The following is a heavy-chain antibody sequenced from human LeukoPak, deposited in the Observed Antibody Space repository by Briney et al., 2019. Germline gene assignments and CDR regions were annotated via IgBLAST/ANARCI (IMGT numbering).Heavy chain of an antibody. D-gene: IGHD3-22*01. J-gene: IGHJ4*02. CDR1: GGSFSGYY. V-gene: IGHV4-34*01. Sequence: SETLSLTCAVYGGSFSGYYWSWIRQPPGKGLEWIGEINHSGSTYYNPFLKRRVTISVDSPKNQFSLKLTSVTAADTAVYYCATLGEYYDTSGYYYNWGQGTLVTVSS. CDR3: ATLGEYYDTSGYYYN. CDR2: INHSGST.